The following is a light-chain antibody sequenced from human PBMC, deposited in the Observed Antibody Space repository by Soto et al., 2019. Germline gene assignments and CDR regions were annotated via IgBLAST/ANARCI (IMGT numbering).Light chain of an antibody. CDR3: QHYNSYSEA. CDR1: QTISSW. CDR2: KAS. Sequence: DIQMTQSPSTLSGSVGDRVTITCRASQTISSWLAWYQQKPGKAPKLLIYKASTLKSGVPSRFSGSGSGTEFTLTIRSLQPDDFATYYCQHYNSYSEAFGQGTTVDLK. J-gene: IGKJ1*01. V-gene: IGKV1-5*03.